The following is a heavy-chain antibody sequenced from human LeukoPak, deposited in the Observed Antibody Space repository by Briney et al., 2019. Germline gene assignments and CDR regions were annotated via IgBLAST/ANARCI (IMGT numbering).Heavy chain of an antibody. Sequence: KCGESLKISCKGSGYSFTSYWIGWVRQMPGKGLEWMGIIYPGDSDTRYSPSFQGQVTISADKSISIAYLQWSSLKASDTAMYYCARDLAVAGTVFFDYWGQGTLVTVSS. CDR3: ARDLAVAGTVFFDY. CDR2: IYPGDSDT. J-gene: IGHJ4*02. V-gene: IGHV5-51*01. CDR1: GYSFTSYW. D-gene: IGHD6-19*01.